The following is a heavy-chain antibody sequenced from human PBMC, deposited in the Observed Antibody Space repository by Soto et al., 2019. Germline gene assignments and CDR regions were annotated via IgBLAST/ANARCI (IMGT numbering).Heavy chain of an antibody. CDR1: GFTFSSYA. Sequence: GGSLRLSCAASGFTFSSYAMSWVRQAPGKGLEWVSAISGSGGSTYYADSVKGRFTISRDNSKNTLYLQMNSLRAEDTAVYYCAKFHQNYYQLLDAFDIWGQGTMVTVSS. V-gene: IGHV3-23*01. CDR2: ISGSGGST. D-gene: IGHD2-2*01. J-gene: IGHJ3*02. CDR3: AKFHQNYYQLLDAFDI.